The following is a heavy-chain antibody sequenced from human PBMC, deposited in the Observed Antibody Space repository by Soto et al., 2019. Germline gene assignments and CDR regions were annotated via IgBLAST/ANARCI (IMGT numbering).Heavy chain of an antibody. CDR1: GFTFSNHV. V-gene: IGHV3-48*01. CDR2: INCDFNT. J-gene: IGHJ4*02. Sequence: EEQLVESGGGLVQPGGSLRLSCAASGFTFSNHVMNWVRQAPGRGLEWVASINCDFNTYYADSVKGRFTISRDNAKDSLYLQMNSLRADDTAVYYCVNGDYYVGQGTLVTVSS. CDR3: VNGDYY. D-gene: IGHD4-17*01.